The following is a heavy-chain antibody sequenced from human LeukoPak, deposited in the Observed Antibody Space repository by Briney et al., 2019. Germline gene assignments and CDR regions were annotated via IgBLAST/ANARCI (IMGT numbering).Heavy chain of an antibody. D-gene: IGHD6-19*01. Sequence: ASVKVSCKASGYTFTGYYMHWVRQAPGQGLEWMGWINPNSGGTNYAQKFQGRVTMTGDTSISTAYVELSRLRSDDTAVYYCARDLSLAVPVQGYWGQGTLVTVSS. CDR2: INPNSGGT. CDR1: GYTFTGYY. J-gene: IGHJ4*02. V-gene: IGHV1-2*02. CDR3: ARDLSLAVPVQGY.